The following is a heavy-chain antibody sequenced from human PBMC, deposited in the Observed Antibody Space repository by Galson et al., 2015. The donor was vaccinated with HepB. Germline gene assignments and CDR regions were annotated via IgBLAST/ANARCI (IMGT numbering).Heavy chain of an antibody. CDR3: TRVGYITIFGVVITPLWGYMDV. V-gene: IGHV3-49*03. CDR1: GFTFGDYA. D-gene: IGHD3-3*01. Sequence: SLRLSCAASGFTFGDYAMSWFRQAPGKGLEWVGFIRSKAYGGTTEYAASVKGRFTISRDESKSIAYLQMNSLKTEDTAVYYCTRVGYITIFGVVITPLWGYMDVWGKGTTVTVSS. J-gene: IGHJ6*03. CDR2: IRSKAYGGTT.